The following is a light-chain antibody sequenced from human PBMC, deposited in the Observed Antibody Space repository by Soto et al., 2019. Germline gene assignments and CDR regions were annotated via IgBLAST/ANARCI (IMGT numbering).Light chain of an antibody. CDR1: QSISSY. Sequence: DIQMTQSPSSLSASVGDRVTITCRASQSISSYLNWYQQKPGKAPKLLIYAASSLQSGVPSRFSGSGSGTDFTITISRLQPEDFATYYCQQSYSTPSFGPGTKVDIK. V-gene: IGKV1-39*01. CDR3: QQSYSTPS. J-gene: IGKJ3*01. CDR2: AAS.